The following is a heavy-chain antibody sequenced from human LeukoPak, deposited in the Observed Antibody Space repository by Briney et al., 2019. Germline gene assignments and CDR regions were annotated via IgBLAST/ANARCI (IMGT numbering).Heavy chain of an antibody. CDR1: GFTFSSYE. D-gene: IGHD3-10*01. CDR3: ARDNRGYGSGSYYYYGMDV. CDR2: IGTSDSTI. V-gene: IGHV3-48*03. J-gene: IGHJ6*04. Sequence: GGSLRLSCAASGFTFSSYEMNWVRQAPGKGLEWVSHIGTSDSTIDYVDSVKGRFTISRDNAKNSLYLQMNSLRAEDMAVYYCARDNRGYGSGSYYYYGMDVWGKGTTVTVSS.